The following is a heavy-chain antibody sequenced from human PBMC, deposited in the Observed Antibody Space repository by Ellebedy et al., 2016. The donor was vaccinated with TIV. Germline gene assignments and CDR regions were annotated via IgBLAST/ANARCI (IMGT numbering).Heavy chain of an antibody. CDR2: IHPRNDVT. V-gene: IGHV1-2*02. Sequence: AASVKVSCKASGYTFTGSFMHWVRQAPGHGLEWMGWIHPRNDVTIYAQNFQGRVTMTTDTSISTAYMELRGLRSDDTAIYYCARSVWPGYFDFWGRGSLVTVSS. D-gene: IGHD2-21*01. CDR3: ARSVWPGYFDF. CDR1: GYTFTGSF. J-gene: IGHJ4*02.